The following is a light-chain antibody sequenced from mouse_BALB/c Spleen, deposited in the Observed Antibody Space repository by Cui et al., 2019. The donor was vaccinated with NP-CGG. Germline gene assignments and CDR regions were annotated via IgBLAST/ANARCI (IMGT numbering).Light chain of an antibody. Sequence: QAVVTQESALTTLPGETVTLTCRSSIGAVTTSNYANWVQEKPDHLFTGLIGGTNNRAPGVPARFSGSLIGDKAALTITGAQTEDEATYFCALWYSNHWVFGGGTKLTVL. J-gene: IGLJ1*01. CDR2: GTN. CDR3: ALWYSNHWV. CDR1: IGAVTTSNY. V-gene: IGLV1*01.